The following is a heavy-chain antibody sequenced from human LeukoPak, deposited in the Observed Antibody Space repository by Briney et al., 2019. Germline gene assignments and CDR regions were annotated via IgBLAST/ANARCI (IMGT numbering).Heavy chain of an antibody. Sequence: GGTLRLSCAASGFTFSSYGMSWVRQAPGKGLEWVSAISGSGGNTYYADSVKGRFTISRDNSKNTLYLQMNSLRADDTAVYYCAKGGLVHRFDPWGQGTLVTVSS. CDR3: AKGGLVHRFDP. J-gene: IGHJ5*02. CDR2: ISGSGGNT. V-gene: IGHV3-23*01. CDR1: GFTFSSYG.